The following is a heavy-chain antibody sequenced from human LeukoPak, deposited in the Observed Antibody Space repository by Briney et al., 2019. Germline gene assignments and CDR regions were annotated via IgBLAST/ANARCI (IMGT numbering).Heavy chain of an antibody. CDR3: AMPRCGGDCYSSYYYYGMDV. V-gene: IGHV1-69*04. CDR1: GGTFSSYA. Sequence: ASVKVSCKASGGTFSSYAISWVRQAPGQGLEWMGRIIPILGIANYAQKFQGRVTITADKSTSTAYMELSSLRSEDTAVYYCAMPRCGGDCYSSYYYYGMDVWGQGTTVTVSS. CDR2: IIPILGIA. J-gene: IGHJ6*02. D-gene: IGHD2-21*02.